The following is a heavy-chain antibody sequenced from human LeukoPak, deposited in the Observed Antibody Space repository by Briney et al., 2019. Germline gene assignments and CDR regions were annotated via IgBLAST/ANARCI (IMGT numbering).Heavy chain of an antibody. Sequence: PGGSLRLSCAASGFTFSSYWMHWVRQTPGKGLVWVSRINSDGSSTSYADSVKGRFTISRDNAKNTVYLQMNSLRAEDTAVYYCAPAGDSSSSLDYWGQGTLVTVSS. CDR3: APAGDSSSSLDY. D-gene: IGHD6-6*01. V-gene: IGHV3-74*01. J-gene: IGHJ4*02. CDR1: GFTFSSYW. CDR2: INSDGSST.